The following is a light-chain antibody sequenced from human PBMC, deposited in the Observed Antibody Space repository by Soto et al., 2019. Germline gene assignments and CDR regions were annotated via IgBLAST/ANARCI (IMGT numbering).Light chain of an antibody. V-gene: IGKV1-5*01. CDR2: DAS. J-gene: IGKJ2*01. Sequence: DIQMTQSPPTLSASVGDRVTITCRASQSISTWLAWFQQKPGKAPRLLIFDASSLDSGVPSRFSGSGSGTEFTLTISSLQPDDSASYYCQQYNPNSNPFGQGTKLEIK. CDR3: QQYNPNSNP. CDR1: QSISTW.